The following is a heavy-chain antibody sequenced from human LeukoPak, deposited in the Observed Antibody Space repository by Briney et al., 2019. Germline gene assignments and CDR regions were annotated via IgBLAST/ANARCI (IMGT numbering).Heavy chain of an antibody. D-gene: IGHD6-19*01. Sequence: GGSLRLSCAASGFTFSSYGMHWVRQAPGKGLEWVAFIRYDGSNKYYADSVKGRFTISRDNSKNTLYLQMDSLRAEDTAVYYCAKSPIEGWLAPEGYFDYWGQGTLVTVSS. CDR3: AKSPIEGWLAPEGYFDY. V-gene: IGHV3-30*02. CDR2: IRYDGSNK. J-gene: IGHJ4*02. CDR1: GFTFSSYG.